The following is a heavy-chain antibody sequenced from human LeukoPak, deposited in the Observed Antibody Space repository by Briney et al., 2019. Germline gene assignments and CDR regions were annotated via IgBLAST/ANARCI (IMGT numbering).Heavy chain of an antibody. D-gene: IGHD3-22*01. CDR1: GGTFSSYA. CDR3: ARGRSSGYYYGPHHDAFDI. J-gene: IGHJ3*02. V-gene: IGHV1-69*13. Sequence: SVKVSCKASGGTFSSYAISWVRQAPGQGLEWMGGIIPIFGTANYAQKFQGRVTITADESTSTAYMELSSLRSEDTAVYYCARGRSSGYYYGPHHDAFDIWGQGTMVTVSS. CDR2: IIPIFGTA.